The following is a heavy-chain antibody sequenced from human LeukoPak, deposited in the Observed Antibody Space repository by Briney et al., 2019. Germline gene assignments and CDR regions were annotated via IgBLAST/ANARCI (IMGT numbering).Heavy chain of an antibody. CDR1: GFTFSSYA. CDR3: ARDEGVIVGATPTTISY. V-gene: IGHV3-23*01. Sequence: GGSLRLSCAASGFTFSSYAMSWVRQAPGKGLEWVSAISGSGGSTYYADSVKGRFTISRDNSKNTLYLQMDSLRAEDTAVYYCARDEGVIVGATPTTISYWGQGTLVTVSS. D-gene: IGHD1-26*01. J-gene: IGHJ4*02. CDR2: ISGSGGST.